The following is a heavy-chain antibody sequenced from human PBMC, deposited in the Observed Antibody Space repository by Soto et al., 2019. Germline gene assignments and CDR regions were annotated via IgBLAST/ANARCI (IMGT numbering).Heavy chain of an antibody. D-gene: IGHD6-6*01. CDR1: GFTFSSYS. J-gene: IGHJ3*02. V-gene: IGHV3-21*01. CDR3: AQAARRGGGDWLAFDI. Sequence: PGGSLRLSCAASGFTFSSYSMNWVRQAPGQGLEWVSSLSSSSSYIYYAGSVKGRFTISRDNAKNSLYLQMNSLRAEDTAAYYCAQAARRGGGDWLAFDIWGLGTMVTVSS. CDR2: LSSSSSYI.